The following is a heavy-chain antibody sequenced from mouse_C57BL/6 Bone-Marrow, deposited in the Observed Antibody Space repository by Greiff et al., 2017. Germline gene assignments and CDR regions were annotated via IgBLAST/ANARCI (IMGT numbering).Heavy chain of an antibody. Sequence: QVQLKESGPELVKPGASVKLSCKASGYAFSSSWMNWVKQRPGKGLEWIGRIYPGDGDTNYNGKFKGKATLTADKSSSTAYMQLSSLTSEDSAVYFCARREYGSSGYCYFDVWGTGTTVTVSA. J-gene: IGHJ1*03. CDR1: GYAFSSSW. D-gene: IGHD1-1*01. V-gene: IGHV1-82*01. CDR2: IYPGDGDT. CDR3: ARREYGSSGYCYFDV.